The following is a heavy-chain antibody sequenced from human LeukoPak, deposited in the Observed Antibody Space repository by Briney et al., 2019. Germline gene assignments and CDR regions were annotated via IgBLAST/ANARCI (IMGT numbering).Heavy chain of an antibody. D-gene: IGHD1-26*01. V-gene: IGHV4-59*12. CDR1: GGSISSYY. J-gene: IGHJ6*02. CDR2: IYYSGST. Sequence: SETLSLTCTVSGGSISSYYWSWIRQPPGKGLEWIGYIYYSGSTNYNPSLKSRVTISVDTSKNQFSLRLSSVTAADTAVYYCARDGRVSPYYGMDVWGQGTTVTVSS. CDR3: ARDGRVSPYYGMDV.